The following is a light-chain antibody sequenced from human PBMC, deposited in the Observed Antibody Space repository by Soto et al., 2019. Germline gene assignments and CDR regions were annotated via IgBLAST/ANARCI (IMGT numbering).Light chain of an antibody. J-gene: IGKJ1*01. CDR2: RAS. V-gene: IGKV3-15*01. Sequence: ILITQSPATVSVSPGESATLSCRASQNIYYNVAWYQQRPGQAPRLLIYRASTRAPGVPARFSGSGSGTEFTLTIXSLQPEDFTVYSCLQYHNLWAFGQGTKVDIK. CDR3: LQYHNLWA. CDR1: QNIYYN.